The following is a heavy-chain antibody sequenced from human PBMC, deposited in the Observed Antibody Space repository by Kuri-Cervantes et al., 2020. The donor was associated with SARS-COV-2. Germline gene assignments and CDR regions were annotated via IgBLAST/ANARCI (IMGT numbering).Heavy chain of an antibody. J-gene: IGHJ3*02. CDR3: AAVSLISEWFDAFDI. V-gene: IGHV1-58*02. Sequence: SVKVSCKASGFTFTSSAMQWVRQARGQRLEWIGWIVVGSGNTNYAQKFQERVTITRDMSTSTAYMELSSLRSEDTAVYYCAAVSLISEWFDAFDIWGQGTMVTVSS. CDR2: IVVGSGNT. D-gene: IGHD3-3*01. CDR1: GFTFTSSA.